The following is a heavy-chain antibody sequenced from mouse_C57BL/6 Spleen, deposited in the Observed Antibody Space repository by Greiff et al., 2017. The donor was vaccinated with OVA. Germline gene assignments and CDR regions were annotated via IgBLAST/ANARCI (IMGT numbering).Heavy chain of an antibody. J-gene: IGHJ2*01. CDR2: INPYNGGT. Sequence: VQLQQSGPVLVKPGASVKMSCKASGYTFTDYYMNWVKQSHGKSLEWIGVINPYNGGTSYNQKFKGKATLTVDKSSSTAYMELNSLTSEDSAVYYCARSEGDFDYWGQGTTLTVSS. CDR1: GYTFTDYY. V-gene: IGHV1-19*01. CDR3: ARSEGDFDY.